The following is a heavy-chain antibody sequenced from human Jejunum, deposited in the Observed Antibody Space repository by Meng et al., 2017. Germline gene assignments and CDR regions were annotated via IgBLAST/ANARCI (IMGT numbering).Heavy chain of an antibody. CDR3: AREWSGSFRHFDY. CDR2: IHHSGST. CDR1: GGSISSSDW. V-gene: IGHV4-4*02. D-gene: IGHD3-16*02. Sequence: QVQPQESGPGLLTPSGTLCLTCGVSGGSISSSDWWSWVRQPPGKGLEWIGEIHHSGSTNYNPSLKSRVTISVDKSKNQFSLKLSSVTAADTAVYYCAREWSGSFRHFDYWGQGTLVTVSS. J-gene: IGHJ4*02.